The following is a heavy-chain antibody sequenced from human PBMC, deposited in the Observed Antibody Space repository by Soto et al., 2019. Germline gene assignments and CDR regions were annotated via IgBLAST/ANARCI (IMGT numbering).Heavy chain of an antibody. J-gene: IGHJ5*02. CDR1: GYTFTSYG. V-gene: IGHV1-3*01. D-gene: IGHD6-13*01. CDR2: INAANGDT. Sequence: ASVKVSCKASGYTFTSYGIHWVRQAPGQRLEWMGWINAANGDTKYSPKFQGRVTITKDTSASTAYMELSSLRSEDTAVYYCVRRHVSATGIDWFDPWGQGTLVTVSS. CDR3: VRRHVSATGIDWFDP.